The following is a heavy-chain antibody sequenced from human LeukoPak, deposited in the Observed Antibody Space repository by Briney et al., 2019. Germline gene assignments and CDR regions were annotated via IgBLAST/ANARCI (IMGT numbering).Heavy chain of an antibody. D-gene: IGHD5-18*01. V-gene: IGHV4-61*01. Sequence: SETLSLTCTVSGGSVSNSLYYWSWIRQPPGKGLEWIGYIYYNGDTNYNPSLKSRVIISIDTSSNQFSLRLNSMTAADTAVYYCARVLRATSWRSYDYWGQGSLVTVSS. CDR2: IYYNGDT. CDR3: ARVLRATSWRSYDY. J-gene: IGHJ4*02. CDR1: GGSVSNSLYY.